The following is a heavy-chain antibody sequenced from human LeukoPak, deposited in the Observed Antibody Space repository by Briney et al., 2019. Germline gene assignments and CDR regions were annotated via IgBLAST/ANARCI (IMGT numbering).Heavy chain of an antibody. CDR2: IRYDGTEE. D-gene: IGHD2-15*01. CDR3: ATMKGYCSGGTCWGCYYYYMDV. V-gene: IGHV3-30*02. CDR1: GFTFSTYG. J-gene: IGHJ6*03. Sequence: GGSLRLSCVASGFTFSTYGMYWVRKAPGKGLEWVAFIRYDGTEEDYADSVKGRFTISRDNSKNTLYLQMNSLRAEDTAVYYCATMKGYCSGGTCWGCYYYYMDVWGKGTTVTVSS.